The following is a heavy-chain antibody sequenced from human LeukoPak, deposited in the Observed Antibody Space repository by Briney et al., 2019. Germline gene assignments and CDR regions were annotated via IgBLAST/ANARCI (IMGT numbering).Heavy chain of an antibody. D-gene: IGHD3-10*01. CDR2: INHSGST. J-gene: IGHJ6*02. CDR1: GGSFSGYY. V-gene: IGHV4-34*09. CDR3: ASSVGTYYYYGMDV. Sequence: PSETLSLTCAVYGGSFSGYYWSWIRQPPGKGLEWIGEINHSGSTYYNPSLKSRVTISVDTSKNQFSLKLSSVTAADTAVYYCASSVGTYYYYGMDVWGQGTTVTVSS.